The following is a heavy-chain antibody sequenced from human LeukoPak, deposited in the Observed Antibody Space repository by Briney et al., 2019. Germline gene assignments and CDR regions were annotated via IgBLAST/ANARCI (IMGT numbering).Heavy chain of an antibody. D-gene: IGHD2-21*02. Sequence: GGSLRLSCAASGFTFSDYYMSWIRQAPGKGLEWVSYISSSGSTIYYADSVKGRFTISRDNSKNTLYLQMNSLRAEDTAVYYCAREPLRHGAYCGGDCYSSYFDYWGQGTLVTVSS. J-gene: IGHJ4*02. CDR2: ISSSGSTI. CDR1: GFTFSDYY. V-gene: IGHV3-11*04. CDR3: AREPLRHGAYCGGDCYSSYFDY.